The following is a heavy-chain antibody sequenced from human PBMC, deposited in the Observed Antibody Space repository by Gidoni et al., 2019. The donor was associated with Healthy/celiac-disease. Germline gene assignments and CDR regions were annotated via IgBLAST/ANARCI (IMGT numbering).Heavy chain of an antibody. CDR3: ARSSGSTVGDFDI. J-gene: IGHJ3*02. V-gene: IGHV4-31*03. CDR1: GGSISSGGHY. D-gene: IGHD3-22*01. CDR2: IYYSGST. Sequence: QVQLQESGPGLVKPSQTLSLTCTVSGGSISSGGHYWSWIRQHPGKGLEWIGYIYYSGSTYYNPSLKSRVTISVDTSKNQFSLKLSSVTAADTAVYYCARSSGSTVGDFDIWGQGTMVTVSS.